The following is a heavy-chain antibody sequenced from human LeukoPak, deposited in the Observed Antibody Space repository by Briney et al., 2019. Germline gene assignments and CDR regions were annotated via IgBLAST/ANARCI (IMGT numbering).Heavy chain of an antibody. CDR1: GGSISSYY. CDR2: IYYSGST. CDR3: ARDLRSIAADWFDP. J-gene: IGHJ5*02. V-gene: IGHV4-59*01. D-gene: IGHD6-13*01. Sequence: SETLSLTCTVSGGSISSYYWSWIRQPPGKGLEWIGYIYYSGSTNYNPSLTSRVTISVDTSKNQFSLKLSSVTAADTAVYYCARDLRSIAADWFDPWGQGTLVTVSS.